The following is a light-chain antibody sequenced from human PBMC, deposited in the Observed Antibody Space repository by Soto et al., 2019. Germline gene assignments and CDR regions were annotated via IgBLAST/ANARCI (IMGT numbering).Light chain of an antibody. CDR2: DAS. CDR3: QQRSDWPSP. CDR1: QSVSSY. Sequence: EIVLTQSPATLSLSPGERATLSCRASQSVSSYLAWYQQKPGQAPRLLIYDASNTATGIPARFNGSGSGTDFTLTISSLGPDDFAVYYCQQRSDWPSPFGGRTKVQIK. J-gene: IGKJ4*01. V-gene: IGKV3-11*01.